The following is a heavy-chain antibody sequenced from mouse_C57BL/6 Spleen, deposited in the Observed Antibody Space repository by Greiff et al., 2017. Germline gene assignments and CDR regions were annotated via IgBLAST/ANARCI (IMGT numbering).Heavy chain of an antibody. CDR2: ISYSGST. J-gene: IGHJ3*01. Sequence: DVKLQESGPGMVKPSQSLSLTCTVTGYSITSGYDWHWIRHFPGNKLEWMGYISYSGSTNYNPSLKSRISITHDTSKNHFFLKLNSVTTEDTATXNCASGGNYEGGAWFAYWGQGTLVTVSA. V-gene: IGHV3-1*01. CDR3: ASGGNYEGGAWFAY. CDR1: GYSITSGYD. D-gene: IGHD2-1*01.